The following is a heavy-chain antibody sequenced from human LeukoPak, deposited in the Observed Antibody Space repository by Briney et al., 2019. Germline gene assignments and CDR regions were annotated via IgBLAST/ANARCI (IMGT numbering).Heavy chain of an antibody. Sequence: PGGSLRLSCAASGFTFSSYAMHWVRQAPGKGLEWVAVISYDGSNKYYADSVKGRFTISRDNSKNTLYLQMNSLRAEDTAVYYCARGGEMAIYYYYYGMDVWGQGTTVTVSS. V-gene: IGHV3-30-3*01. CDR1: GFTFSSYA. J-gene: IGHJ6*02. CDR3: ARGGEMAIYYYYYGMDV. CDR2: ISYDGSNK. D-gene: IGHD5-24*01.